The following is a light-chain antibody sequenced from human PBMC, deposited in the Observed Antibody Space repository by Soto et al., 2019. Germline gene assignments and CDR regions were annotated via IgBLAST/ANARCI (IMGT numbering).Light chain of an antibody. CDR2: EVS. J-gene: IGLJ3*02. CDR1: SSDIGVYNY. CDR3: SSYVRSSSSWV. Sequence: QSALTQPASVSGSPGQSITISCTGTSSDIGVYNYVSWYGQHPGKVPKLIIYEVSNRPSGVSNRFSGSKSGNTASLTISGLQAEDEGDYYCSSYVRSSSSWVFGGGTKVTVL. V-gene: IGLV2-14*01.